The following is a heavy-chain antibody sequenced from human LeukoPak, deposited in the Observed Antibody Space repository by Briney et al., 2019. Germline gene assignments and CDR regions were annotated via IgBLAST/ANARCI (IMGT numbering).Heavy chain of an antibody. V-gene: IGHV4-30-4*08. Sequence: PSQTLSLTCTVSGGSISSGDYYWSWIRQPPGKGLEWIGYIYYSGSTYYNPSLKSRVTISVDTSKNQFSLKLSSVTAADTAVYYCARVHTPFFGVVIIFDYWGQGTLVTVSS. CDR2: IYYSGST. CDR3: ARVHTPFFGVVIIFDY. CDR1: GGSISSGDYY. D-gene: IGHD3-3*01. J-gene: IGHJ4*02.